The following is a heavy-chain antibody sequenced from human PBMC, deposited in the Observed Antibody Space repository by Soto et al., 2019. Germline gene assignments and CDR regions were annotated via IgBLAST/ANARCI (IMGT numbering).Heavy chain of an antibody. V-gene: IGHV1-46*03. CDR1: GYTFTSYY. CDR3: ARERVAGIPKYYYYYYYMDV. J-gene: IGHJ6*03. CDR2: ISPSGGST. Sequence: GASVKVSCKASGYTFTSYYMHWVRQAPGQGLEWMGIISPSGGSTSYAQKFQGRVTMTRDTSTSTVYMELSSLRSEDTAVYYGARERVAGIPKYYYYYYYMDVWGKGTTVTVSS.